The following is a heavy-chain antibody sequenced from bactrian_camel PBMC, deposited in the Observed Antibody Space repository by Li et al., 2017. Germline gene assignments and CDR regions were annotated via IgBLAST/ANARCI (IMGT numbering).Heavy chain of an antibody. D-gene: IGHD3*01. CDR1: GFTFNMYD. CDR2: IAFGGDYT. V-gene: IGHV3S40*01. J-gene: IGHJ2*01. Sequence: VQLVESGGGSEQPGGSLALSCVASGFTFNMYDMTWARQAPGKELEWVAKIAFGGDYTYYADSVRGRFTISKDVAKNTLYLQMNSLKTEDTALYYCAKSVVMTLPFFVTIDPGYRPVEVWGQGTQVTVS. CDR3: AKSVVMTLPFFVTIDPGYRPVEV.